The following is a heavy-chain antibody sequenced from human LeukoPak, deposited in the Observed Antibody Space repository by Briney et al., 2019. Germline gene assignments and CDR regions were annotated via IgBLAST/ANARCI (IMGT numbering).Heavy chain of an antibody. Sequence: GGSLRPSCAASGFTLSTYWMSWVRQAPGKGLEWVANIKQDGSQKNYVDSVRGRFTISRDNAKNSLYLQMNSLRAEDTAVYFCAKVDSRGGFSAFRPPDYWGQGTLVTVSS. CDR1: GFTLSTYW. CDR3: AKVDSRGGFSAFRPPDY. D-gene: IGHD5-12*01. V-gene: IGHV3-7*01. J-gene: IGHJ4*02. CDR2: IKQDGSQK.